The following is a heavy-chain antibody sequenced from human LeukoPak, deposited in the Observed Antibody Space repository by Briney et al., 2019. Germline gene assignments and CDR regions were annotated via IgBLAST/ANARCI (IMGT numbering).Heavy chain of an antibody. CDR1: GYTFTSYD. CDR2: MNPNSGNT. Sequence: GASVKVSCKASGYTFTSYDINWVRQATGQGLEWMGWMNPNSGNTGYAQKFQGRVTMTRNTSISTAYMELSSLRSEDTAVYYCARGRGYYFGSGSNYCYYWGQGTLVTASS. V-gene: IGHV1-8*01. CDR3: ARGRGYYFGSGSNYCYY. J-gene: IGHJ4*02. D-gene: IGHD3-10*01.